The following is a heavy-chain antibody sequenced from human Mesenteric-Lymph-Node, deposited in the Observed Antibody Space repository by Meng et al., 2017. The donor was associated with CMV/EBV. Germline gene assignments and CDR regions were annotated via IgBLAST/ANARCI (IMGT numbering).Heavy chain of an antibody. V-gene: IGHV4-59*08. CDR1: GGSISSYY. D-gene: IGHD5-18*01. CDR3: AGGYSYGIYYYYGMDV. J-gene: IGHJ6*02. Sequence: SETLSLTCTVSGGSISSYYWSWIRQPPGKGLEWIGYIYYSGSTNYNPSLKSRVTISVDTSKNQFSLKLSSVTAADTAVYYCAGGYSYGIYYYYGMDVWGQGTTVTVSS. CDR2: IYYSGST.